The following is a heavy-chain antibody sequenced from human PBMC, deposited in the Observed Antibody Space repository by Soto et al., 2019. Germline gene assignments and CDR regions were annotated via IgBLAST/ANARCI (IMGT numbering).Heavy chain of an antibody. Sequence: PGESLKISCKGSGYSFTSYWIGWVRQMPGKGLEWMGIIYPGDSDTRYSPSFQGQVTISADKSISTAYLQWSSLKASDTAMYYCARVYSSSWYDRYYYMDVWGKGTTVTVS. D-gene: IGHD6-13*01. J-gene: IGHJ6*03. CDR3: ARVYSSSWYDRYYYMDV. CDR1: GYSFTSYW. CDR2: IYPGDSDT. V-gene: IGHV5-51*01.